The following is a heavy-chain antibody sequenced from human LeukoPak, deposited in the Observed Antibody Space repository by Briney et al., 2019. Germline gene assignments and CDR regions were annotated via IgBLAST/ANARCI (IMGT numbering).Heavy chain of an antibody. Sequence: GDLRLSCAASGFTFSSYGMHWVRQAPGKGLEWVAVIWYDGSNKYYVDSVKGRFTISRDNSKNTLYLQMNSLRAEDTAVYYCARGEANIGVVPAAINFGYWGQGTLVTVSS. CDR3: ARGEANIGVVPAAINFGY. J-gene: IGHJ4*02. CDR2: IWYDGSNK. CDR1: GFTFSSYG. V-gene: IGHV3-33*01. D-gene: IGHD2-2*02.